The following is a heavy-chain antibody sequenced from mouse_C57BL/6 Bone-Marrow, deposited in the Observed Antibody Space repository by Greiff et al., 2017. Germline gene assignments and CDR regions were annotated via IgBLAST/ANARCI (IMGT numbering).Heavy chain of an antibody. V-gene: IGHV5-15*04. CDR1: GFTFSDYG. CDR3: ARRDYTWDYDGPMDY. D-gene: IGHD2-4*01. Sequence: EVQGVESGGGLVQPGGSLKLSCAASGFTFSDYGMAWVRQAPRKGPEWVAFISNLAYSIYYADTVTGRFTISGENAKNTLYLEMSSLRSEDTAMYYGARRDYTWDYDGPMDYWGQGTSVTVSS. J-gene: IGHJ4*01. CDR2: ISNLAYSI.